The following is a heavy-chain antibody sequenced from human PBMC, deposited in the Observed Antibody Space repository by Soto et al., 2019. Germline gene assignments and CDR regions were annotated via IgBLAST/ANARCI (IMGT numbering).Heavy chain of an antibody. V-gene: IGHV3-74*01. CDR3: ARGAGGYYYMDV. CDR2: INSDGRST. Sequence: EVQLVESGGGLVQPGGSLRLSCAASGFTFSSYWMHWVHQAPGKGLVWVSRINSDGRSTNYADSVKGRFTISRDNAKNTVYLQMNSLRGEDTAVYYLARGAGGYYYMDVWGKGTTVTVS. J-gene: IGHJ6*03. D-gene: IGHD3-10*01. CDR1: GFTFSSYW.